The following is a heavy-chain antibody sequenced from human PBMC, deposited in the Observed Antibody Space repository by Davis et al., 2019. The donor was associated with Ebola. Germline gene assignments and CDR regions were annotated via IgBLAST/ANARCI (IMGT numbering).Heavy chain of an antibody. CDR3: ARDLSQETLEMATITRGGY. V-gene: IGHV1-46*01. Sequence: ASVKVSCKASGYTFTGYYMHWVRQAPGQGLEWMGIINPSGGSTSYAQKFQGRVTMTRDTSTSTVYMELSSLRSEDTAVYYCARDLSQETLEMATITRGGYWGQGTLVTVSS. D-gene: IGHD5-24*01. CDR1: GYTFTGYY. CDR2: INPSGGST. J-gene: IGHJ4*02.